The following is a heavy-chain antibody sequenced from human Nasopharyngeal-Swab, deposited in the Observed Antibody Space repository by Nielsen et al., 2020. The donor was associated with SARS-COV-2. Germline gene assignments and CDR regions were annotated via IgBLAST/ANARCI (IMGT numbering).Heavy chain of an antibody. CDR2: FDPEDGET. CDR1: GYTLTELS. D-gene: IGHD3-9*01. Sequence: ASVKVSCKVSGYTLTELSMHWVRQAPGKGLEWMGGFDPEDGETIYAQKFQGRVTMTEDTSTDTAYMELSSLRSEDTAVYYCATDSHRGNILTWIYGMDVWGQGTTVTVSS. J-gene: IGHJ6*02. V-gene: IGHV1-24*01. CDR3: ATDSHRGNILTWIYGMDV.